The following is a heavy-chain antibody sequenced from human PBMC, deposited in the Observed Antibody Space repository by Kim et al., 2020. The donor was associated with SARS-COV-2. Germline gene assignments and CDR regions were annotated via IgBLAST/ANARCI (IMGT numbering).Heavy chain of an antibody. J-gene: IGHJ4*02. Sequence: GGSLRLSCAASGFTFSSYAMSWVRQAPGKGLEWVSAISGSGGSTYYADSVKGRFTISRDNSKNTLYLQMNSLRAEDTAVYYCAKDGDADYDILTGYYHYYFDYWGQGTLVTVSS. V-gene: IGHV3-23*01. CDR3: AKDGDADYDILTGYYHYYFDY. CDR2: ISGSGGST. D-gene: IGHD3-9*01. CDR1: GFTFSSYA.